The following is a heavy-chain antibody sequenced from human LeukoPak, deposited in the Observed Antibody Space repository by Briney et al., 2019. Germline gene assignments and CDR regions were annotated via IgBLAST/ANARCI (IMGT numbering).Heavy chain of an antibody. CDR2: ISNSGDTI. J-gene: IGHJ5*02. D-gene: IGHD1-26*01. V-gene: IGHV3-11*01. CDR3: AKKYSTGLDP. Sequence: GGSLRLSCAASGFTFDDYGLSWVRQVPGKGLEWLAHISNSGDTIHYATSVEDRFTISRDNAKNSVYLQMNSLRVEDTAVYYCAKKYSTGLDPWGQGTLVTVSS. CDR1: GFTFDDYG.